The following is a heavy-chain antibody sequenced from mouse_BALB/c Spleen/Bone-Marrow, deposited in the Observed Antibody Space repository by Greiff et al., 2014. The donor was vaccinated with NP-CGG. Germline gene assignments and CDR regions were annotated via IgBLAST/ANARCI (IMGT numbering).Heavy chain of an antibody. CDR3: AKHGGSRGYYFDY. V-gene: IGHV5-12-2*01. CDR1: GFTFSSYT. J-gene: IGHJ2*01. D-gene: IGHD1-1*01. Sequence: EVHLVESGGGLVQPGESLKLSCAASGFTFSSYTMSWVRQTPEKRLEWVAYISNGGGSTYYPDTVKGRFTISRDNAKNTLYLQMSSLKSEDTAMYYCAKHGGSRGYYFDYWGQGTTLTVSS. CDR2: ISNGGGST.